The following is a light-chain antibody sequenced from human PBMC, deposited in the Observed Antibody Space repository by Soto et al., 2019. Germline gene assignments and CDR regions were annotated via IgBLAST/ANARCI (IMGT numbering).Light chain of an antibody. Sequence: QSVLIQPASVSGSPGQSITISCTGASRDVGGSNYVSWYQHHPHRAPKLLIYEVNYRPSGVSSRFSGSKSGNTASLTISGLQAEHEADYYCSSYTSSNTLEVFGVGTKVTVL. V-gene: IGLV2-14*01. CDR3: SSYTSSNTLEV. J-gene: IGLJ1*01. CDR2: EVN. CDR1: SRDVGGSNY.